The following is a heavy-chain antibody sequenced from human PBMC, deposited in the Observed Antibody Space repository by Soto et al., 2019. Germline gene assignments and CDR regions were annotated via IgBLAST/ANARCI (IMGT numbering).Heavy chain of an antibody. Sequence: QVQLVQSGAEVKKPGSSVKVSCEASGGTFSSDALNWVRQAPGQGLEWMGGIIPMFGTATYAQKFQGKITIIADESTNTGYMELSSLRSEDTGGYYCARGRFPSSGWSGLLDHWGQGTLVTVSS. V-gene: IGHV1-69*12. CDR2: IIPMFGTA. D-gene: IGHD6-19*01. CDR1: GGTFSSDA. J-gene: IGHJ4*02. CDR3: ARGRFPSSGWSGLLDH.